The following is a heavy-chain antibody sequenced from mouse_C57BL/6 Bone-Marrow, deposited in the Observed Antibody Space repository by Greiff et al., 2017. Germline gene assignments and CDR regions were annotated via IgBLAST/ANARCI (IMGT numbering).Heavy chain of an antibody. J-gene: IGHJ4*01. V-gene: IGHV8-8*01. CDR1: GFSLSTFGMG. D-gene: IGHD2-2*01. CDR3: ARLWLRRRDYAMDY. CDR2: IWWDDDK. Sequence: QVTLKVSGPGILQPSQTLSLTCSFSGFSLSTFGMGVGWIRQPSGKGLEWLAHIWWDDDKYYNPALKSRLTISKDTSKNQVFLKIANVDTADTATDYCARLWLRRRDYAMDYWGQGTSVTVSS.